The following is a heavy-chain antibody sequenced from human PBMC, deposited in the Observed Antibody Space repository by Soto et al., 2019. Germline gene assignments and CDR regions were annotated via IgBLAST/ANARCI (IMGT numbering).Heavy chain of an antibody. J-gene: IGHJ4*02. D-gene: IGHD3-22*01. Sequence: SLRLSCAASGFPFRSYAMSWVRQAPGKGLEWVSAISGSGSDTYYADSALGRFFISRDASPDTLYLQLNGLRAEDTAVYYCANTLITYYEDRGVYYWLQGFDYWGQGPLVTVSS. CDR3: ANTLITYYEDRGVYYWLQGFDY. CDR1: GFPFRSYA. V-gene: IGHV3-23*01. CDR2: ISGSGSDT.